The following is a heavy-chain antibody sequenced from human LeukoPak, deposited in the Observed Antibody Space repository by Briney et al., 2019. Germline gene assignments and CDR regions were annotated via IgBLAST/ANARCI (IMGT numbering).Heavy chain of an antibody. Sequence: KPSETLSLTCAVSGGSISSSNWWSWVRQPPGKGLEWIGEIYHSGSTNYNPSLKSRVTISVDKSKNQFSLKLSSVTAADTAVYYCARAGSSSGGSYRYGMDVWGQGTTVTVSS. CDR2: IYHSGST. V-gene: IGHV4-4*02. D-gene: IGHD2-15*01. J-gene: IGHJ6*02. CDR1: GGSISSSNW. CDR3: ARAGSSSGGSYRYGMDV.